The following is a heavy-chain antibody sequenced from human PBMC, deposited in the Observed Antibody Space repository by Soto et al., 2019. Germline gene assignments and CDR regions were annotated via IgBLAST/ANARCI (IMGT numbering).Heavy chain of an antibody. D-gene: IGHD4-17*01. J-gene: IGHJ6*02. Sequence: GGSLRLSCAASGFTFSSYSMNWVRQAPGKGLEWVSSISSSSSYIYYADSVKGRFTISRDNAKNSLYLQMNSLRAEDTAVYYCARDGYGDYAELYYGMDVWGQGTTVTVSS. V-gene: IGHV3-21*01. CDR1: GFTFSSYS. CDR2: ISSSSSYI. CDR3: ARDGYGDYAELYYGMDV.